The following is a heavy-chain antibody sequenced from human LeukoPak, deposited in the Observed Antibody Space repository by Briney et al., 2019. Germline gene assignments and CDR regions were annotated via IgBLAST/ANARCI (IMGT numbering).Heavy chain of an antibody. D-gene: IGHD2-2*01. J-gene: IGHJ4*02. Sequence: GASVKVSCKASGYTFTSYGISWVRQAPGQGLEWMGWISAYNGNTNYAQKLQGRVTMTTDTSTSTAYMELRSLRSDDTAVYYCARDMGSSDIVVVPAYWGQGTLVTVSS. CDR2: ISAYNGNT. CDR3: ARDMGSSDIVVVPAY. V-gene: IGHV1-18*01. CDR1: GYTFTSYG.